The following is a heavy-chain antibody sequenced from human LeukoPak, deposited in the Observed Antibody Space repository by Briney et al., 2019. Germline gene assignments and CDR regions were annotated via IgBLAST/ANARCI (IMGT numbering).Heavy chain of an antibody. Sequence: GSLRLSCAASGFTFDDYAMHWVRQAPGKGLEWVSLISWDGGNTYYADSVKGRFTISRDNSKNSLYLQMNSLRAEDTALYYCAKDLGQGDDYWGQGTLVTVSS. CDR1: GFTFDDYA. CDR3: AKDLGQGDDY. D-gene: IGHD1-26*01. V-gene: IGHV3-43D*03. J-gene: IGHJ4*02. CDR2: ISWDGGNT.